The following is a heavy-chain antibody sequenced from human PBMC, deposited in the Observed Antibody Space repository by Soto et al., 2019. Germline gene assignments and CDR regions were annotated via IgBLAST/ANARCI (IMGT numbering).Heavy chain of an antibody. CDR2: TNTDGTAT. CDR3: TRGHYYGMDV. CDR1: GFTFSAYW. V-gene: IGHV3-74*03. Sequence: GGSLRLSCAASGFTFSAYWMHWVRQAPGKGLVWVSRTNTDGTATTYADSVEGRFTISRDNAKNMLYLQMNSLRAEDTAVYYCTRGHYYGMDVWGQGTTVTVSS. J-gene: IGHJ6*02.